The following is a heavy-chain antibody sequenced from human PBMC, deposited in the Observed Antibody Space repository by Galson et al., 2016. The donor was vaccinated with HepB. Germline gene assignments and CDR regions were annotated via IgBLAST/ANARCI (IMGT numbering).Heavy chain of an antibody. Sequence: SLRLSCAASGFTFSNYWMSWVRQAPGKGLEWVANIKQDGSENYYVDSVKGRFTISRDNAKNSLYLQMNSLRVEDTAAYYCARARFWGGYYFDNWGQGTLVTDSS. V-gene: IGHV3-7*05. CDR2: IKQDGSEN. CDR3: ARARFWGGYYFDN. CDR1: GFTFSNYW. D-gene: IGHD3-16*01. J-gene: IGHJ4*02.